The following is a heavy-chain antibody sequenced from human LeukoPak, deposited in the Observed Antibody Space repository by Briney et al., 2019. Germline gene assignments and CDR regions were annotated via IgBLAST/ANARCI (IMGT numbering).Heavy chain of an antibody. Sequence: SETLSLTCTVSGDSISSYYWSWIRQPPGKGLEWIGYIYYSGSTNYNPSLRSRVTISVDTSKNQFSLKLSSVTAADTAVYYCARGGRSWYFDYWGQGTLVTVSS. D-gene: IGHD6-13*01. CDR3: ARGGRSWYFDY. CDR1: GDSISSYY. J-gene: IGHJ4*02. CDR2: IYYSGST. V-gene: IGHV4-59*08.